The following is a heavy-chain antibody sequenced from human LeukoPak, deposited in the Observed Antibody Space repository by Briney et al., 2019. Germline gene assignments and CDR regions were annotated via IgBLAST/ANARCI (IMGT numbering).Heavy chain of an antibody. CDR2: TSSGGSII. Sequence: GGSLRLSCAASGFSLSDYYMSWIRQAPGKGLEWVLSTSSGGSIIYYADSVKGRFTISRDNARNSLYLQMNSLRAEDTAVYYCARVEGRLNYYYYYMDVWGKGTTVTVSS. CDR3: ARVEGRLNYYYYYMDV. V-gene: IGHV3-11*01. CDR1: GFSLSDYY. J-gene: IGHJ6*03.